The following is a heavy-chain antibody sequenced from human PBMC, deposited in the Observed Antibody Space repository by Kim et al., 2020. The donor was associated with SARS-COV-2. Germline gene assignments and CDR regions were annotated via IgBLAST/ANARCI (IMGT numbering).Heavy chain of an antibody. Sequence: KLQGRVTMTRDTSISTAYMELSRLRSDDTAVYYCAREYYYDSSGYLAFDIWGQGTMVTVSS. V-gene: IGHV1-2*02. CDR3: AREYYYDSSGYLAFDI. D-gene: IGHD3-22*01. J-gene: IGHJ3*02.